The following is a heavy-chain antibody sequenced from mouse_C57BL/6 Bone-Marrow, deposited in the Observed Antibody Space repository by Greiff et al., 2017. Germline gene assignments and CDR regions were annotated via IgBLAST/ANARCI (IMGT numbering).Heavy chain of an antibody. J-gene: IGHJ1*03. CDR3: AGLFTTVMAADFDV. D-gene: IGHD1-1*01. Sequence: EVQGVQSGGGLVQPGGSLKLSCAASGFTFSDYYMYWVRQTPEQRLEWVAYISNGGGSTYYPDTVKGRFTISRDNAKNTLYLQVSRLKSEDTAMYYCAGLFTTVMAADFDVWGTGTTLTVSS. CDR1: GFTFSDYY. V-gene: IGHV5-12*01. CDR2: ISNGGGST.